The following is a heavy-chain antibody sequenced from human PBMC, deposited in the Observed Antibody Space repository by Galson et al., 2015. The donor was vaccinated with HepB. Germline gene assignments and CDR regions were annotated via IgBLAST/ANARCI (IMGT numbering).Heavy chain of an antibody. CDR2: IWSDGSGK. D-gene: IGHD2-2*01. J-gene: IGHJ4*02. Sequence: SLRLSCATSGFTFTKYGMHWVRQAPGKRLEWVALIWSDGSGKNYAGSVKGRFTISRDNSKNTVSLQMDSLRAEDTAVYYCARDRTYCGSPGCSRMGPNYWGQGTLVTVSS. V-gene: IGHV3-33*01. CDR1: GFTFTKYG. CDR3: ARDRTYCGSPGCSRMGPNY.